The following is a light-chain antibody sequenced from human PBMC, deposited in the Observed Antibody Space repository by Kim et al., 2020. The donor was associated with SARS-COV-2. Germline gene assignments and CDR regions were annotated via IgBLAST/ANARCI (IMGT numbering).Light chain of an antibody. J-gene: IGLJ2*01. CDR3: QVWDSSTSVV. CDR1: NIGGKS. V-gene: IGLV3-9*01. Sequence: VALGQTARITCGGNNIGGKSVHWYQQKPGQAPVLVIYRDINRPSGIPERFSGSNSGNTATLTVIKAQAGDEAEYYCQVWDSSTSVVFGGGTQLTVL. CDR2: RDI.